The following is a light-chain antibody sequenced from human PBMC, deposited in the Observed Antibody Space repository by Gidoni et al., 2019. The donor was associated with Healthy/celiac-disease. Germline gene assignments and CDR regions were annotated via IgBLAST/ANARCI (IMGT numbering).Light chain of an antibody. J-gene: IGKJ4*01. CDR2: AAS. CDR3: QQLNSFPLT. V-gene: IGKV1-9*01. Sequence: IQLTQSPSSLSASVGDRVNITCRASQGISSYLAWYQQKPGKAPKRLIYAASTLQSGVPSRFSGSGSGTEFTLTISSLQPEDFATYYCQQLNSFPLTFGGGTKVEIK. CDR1: QGISSY.